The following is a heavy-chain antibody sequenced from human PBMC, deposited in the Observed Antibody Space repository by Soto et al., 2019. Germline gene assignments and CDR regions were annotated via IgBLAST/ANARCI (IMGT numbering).Heavy chain of an antibody. CDR1: GITVSSNY. V-gene: IGHV3-53*01. CDR3: ASSWGVAATSLDY. Sequence: GGSLRLSCASSGITVSSNYMSWVRQAPGKGLEWVSVIYSGGSTYYADSVKGRFTISRDNSKNALYLQMNSLRAEDTAVYYCASSWGVAATSLDYWGQGTLVTVSS. J-gene: IGHJ4*02. CDR2: IYSGGST. D-gene: IGHD2-15*01.